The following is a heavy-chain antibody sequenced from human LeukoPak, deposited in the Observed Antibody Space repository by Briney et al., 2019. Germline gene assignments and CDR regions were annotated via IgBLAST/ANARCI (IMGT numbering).Heavy chain of an antibody. CDR1: GGTLSDHV. CDR2: IIPVKGTS. Sequence: SVKVSCKASGGTLSDHVISWVRQAPGHGLEWRGGIIPVKGTSKLTRKLQDRATISADEYTNTVYMEVRSLRSEDTALYYCATYDVLTGFEYWGQGTLVIVSS. V-gene: IGHV1-69*13. D-gene: IGHD3-9*01. CDR3: ATYDVLTGFEY. J-gene: IGHJ4*02.